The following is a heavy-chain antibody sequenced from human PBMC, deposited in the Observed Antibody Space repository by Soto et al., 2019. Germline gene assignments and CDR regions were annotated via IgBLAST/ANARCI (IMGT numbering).Heavy chain of an antibody. CDR3: AKALGSPIDTAMAFDY. Sequence: EVQLLESGGGLVQPGGSLRLSCAASGFTFSSYAMSWVRQAPGKGLEWVSAISGSGGSTYYADSVKGRFTISRDNSKNTLYLQMNSLRAEDTDVYYCAKALGSPIDTAMAFDYWGQGTLVTVSS. CDR2: ISGSGGST. CDR1: GFTFSSYA. J-gene: IGHJ4*02. V-gene: IGHV3-23*01. D-gene: IGHD5-18*01.